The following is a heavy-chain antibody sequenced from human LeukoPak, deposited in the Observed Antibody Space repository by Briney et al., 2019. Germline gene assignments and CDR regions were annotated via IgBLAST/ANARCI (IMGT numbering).Heavy chain of an antibody. CDR2: ISGSGGST. CDR1: GFTFSSYA. D-gene: IGHD6-19*01. V-gene: IGHV3-23*01. Sequence: GGSLRLSCAASGFTFSSYAMSWVRQARGKGLEWVSAISGSGGSTYYADSVKRRFTISKDNSKNTLYLQMNSLRAEDTAVYYCALGYSSGWPYFDYWGQGTLVTVSS. J-gene: IGHJ4*02. CDR3: ALGYSSGWPYFDY.